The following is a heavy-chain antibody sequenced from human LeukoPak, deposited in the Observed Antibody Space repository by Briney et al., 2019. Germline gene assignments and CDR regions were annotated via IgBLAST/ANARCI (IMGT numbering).Heavy chain of an antibody. Sequence: PSETLSLTCTVSGGSISSYYWSWIRQPPGKGLEWIGYISYSGSTNYNPSLKSRVTISLDTSKNQFSLNLSSVTAADTAVYYCARGSYCSSTSCYTEFDYWGQGTLVTVSS. CDR3: ARGSYCSSTSCYTEFDY. V-gene: IGHV4-59*01. D-gene: IGHD2-2*02. J-gene: IGHJ4*02. CDR1: GGSISSYY. CDR2: ISYSGST.